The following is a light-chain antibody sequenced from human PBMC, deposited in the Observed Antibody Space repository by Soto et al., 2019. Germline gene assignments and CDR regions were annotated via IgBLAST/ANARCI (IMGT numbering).Light chain of an antibody. CDR2: LGS. Sequence: DIVMTQSPLSLPVTPGEPASISCRSSQSLLHSNGYNYLDWYLQKSGQSPQLLIYLGSTRAPGVPDRFNGSGSGTDFTLKIRRVEAEDVGVYYCMQPLHTPWTFGQGTKVDIK. CDR1: QSLLHSNGYNY. V-gene: IGKV2-28*01. J-gene: IGKJ1*01. CDR3: MQPLHTPWT.